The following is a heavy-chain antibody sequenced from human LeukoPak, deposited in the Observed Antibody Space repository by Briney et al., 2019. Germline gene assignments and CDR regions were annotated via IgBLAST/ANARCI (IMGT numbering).Heavy chain of an antibody. CDR1: GYTFTSYD. CDR2: MNPISGNT. D-gene: IGHD4-23*01. V-gene: IGHV1-8*01. CDR3: ARGGGKRTPKNWFDP. J-gene: IGHJ5*02. Sequence: ASVKVSCKASGYTFTSYDINWVRQAPGQGLEWMGWMNPISGNTGYAQKFQGRVTMTSNTSISTAYMELSSLRSEDTAVYYCARGGGKRTPKNWFDPWGQGTLVTVSS.